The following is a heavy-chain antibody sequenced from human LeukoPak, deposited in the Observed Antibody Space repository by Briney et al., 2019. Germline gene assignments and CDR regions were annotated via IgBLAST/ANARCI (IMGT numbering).Heavy chain of an antibody. CDR1: GFTFNDYD. V-gene: IGHV3-23*01. Sequence: GGSLRLSCAASGFTFNDYDMNWVRQAPGKGLEWVSFITGSGKTTEYADSEKGRFTISRDNSKSTLYLHMNSLRAEDSAVYYCAKPVAIGFDIWGQGTKVTVSS. J-gene: IGHJ3*02. CDR2: ITGSGKTT. D-gene: IGHD5-12*01. CDR3: AKPVAIGFDI.